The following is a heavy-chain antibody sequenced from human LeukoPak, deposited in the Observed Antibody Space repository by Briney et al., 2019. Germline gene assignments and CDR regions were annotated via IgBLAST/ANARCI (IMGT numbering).Heavy chain of an antibody. CDR3: ARDLRKVDWYFDL. V-gene: IGHV4-59*01. Sequence: SETLSLTCTVSGVSISSYYWSWIRQPPGKGLEWIGYIYYSGSTNYNPSLKSRVTISVDTSKSQFSLKLSSVTAADTAVYYCARDLRKVDWYFDLWGRGTLVTVSS. CDR2: IYYSGST. J-gene: IGHJ2*01. D-gene: IGHD2-15*01. CDR1: GVSISSYY.